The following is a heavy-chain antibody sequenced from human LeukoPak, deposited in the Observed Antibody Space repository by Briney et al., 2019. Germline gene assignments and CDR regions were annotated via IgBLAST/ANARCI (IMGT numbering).Heavy chain of an antibody. CDR2: INAGNGNT. CDR1: GYTFTSYA. D-gene: IGHD3-10*01. Sequence: ASVKVSCKASGYTFTSYAMRWVRQAPGQRLEWMGWINAGNGNTKYSQKFQGRVTITRDTSASTAYMELSSLRSEDTAVYYCARGRGMVRGVVNWFDPWGQGTLVTVSS. J-gene: IGHJ5*02. V-gene: IGHV1-3*01. CDR3: ARGRGMVRGVVNWFDP.